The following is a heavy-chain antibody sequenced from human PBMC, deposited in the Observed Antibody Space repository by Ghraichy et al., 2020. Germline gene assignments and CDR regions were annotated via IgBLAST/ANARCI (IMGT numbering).Heavy chain of an antibody. V-gene: IGHV4-59*01. J-gene: IGHJ3*02. Sequence: SQTRSLTCAVSGGSISSNYWSWIRQPPGKGLEWIGYIYDSGSTNYNPSLKSRVTISVDTSKKQFSLKLSSVTAADTAVYYCARLRYYYDSSGYYYAGAFDIWGQGTMVTVSS. D-gene: IGHD3-22*01. CDR1: GGSISSNY. CDR2: IYDSGST. CDR3: ARLRYYYDSSGYYYAGAFDI.